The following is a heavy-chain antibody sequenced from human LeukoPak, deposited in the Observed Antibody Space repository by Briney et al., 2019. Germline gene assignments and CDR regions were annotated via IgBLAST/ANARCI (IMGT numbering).Heavy chain of an antibody. Sequence: ASVKVSCKAFGYTFTSNYMHWVRQAPGQGPEWMGVISPSGGSTTYAQKFQGRVTLTRDMSTSTDYLELSSLRSEDTAVYYCARARGYDLDYWGQGTLVTVSS. CDR2: ISPSGGST. CDR3: ARARGYDLDY. D-gene: IGHD3-3*01. V-gene: IGHV1-46*01. J-gene: IGHJ4*02. CDR1: GYTFTSNY.